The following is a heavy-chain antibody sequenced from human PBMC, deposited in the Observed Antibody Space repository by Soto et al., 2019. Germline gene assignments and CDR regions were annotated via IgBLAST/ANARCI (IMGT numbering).Heavy chain of an antibody. CDR3: AREADCSGGSCSLGYYFDY. CDR1: GGSISSGDYY. CDR2: IYYSGST. V-gene: IGHV4-30-4*01. D-gene: IGHD2-15*01. J-gene: IGHJ4*02. Sequence: SETLFLTCTVSGGSISSGDYYWSWIRQPPGKGLEWIGYIYYSGSTYYNPSLKSRVTISVDTSKNQFSLKLSSVTAADTAVYYCAREADCSGGSCSLGYYFDYWGQGTLVTVSS.